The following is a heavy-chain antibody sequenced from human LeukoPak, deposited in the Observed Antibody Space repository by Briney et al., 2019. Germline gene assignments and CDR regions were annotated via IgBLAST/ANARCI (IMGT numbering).Heavy chain of an antibody. D-gene: IGHD3-9*01. CDR2: INHSGST. Sequence: SETLSLTCAVYGGSFSGYYWSWIRQPPGKGLEWIGEINHSGSTNYNPSLKSRVTISVDTSKNQFSLKLSSVTAADTAVYYCARGVLRYFDWLLRFFDYWGQGTLVTVSS. CDR1: GGSFSGYY. V-gene: IGHV4-34*01. CDR3: ARGVLRYFDWLLRFFDY. J-gene: IGHJ4*02.